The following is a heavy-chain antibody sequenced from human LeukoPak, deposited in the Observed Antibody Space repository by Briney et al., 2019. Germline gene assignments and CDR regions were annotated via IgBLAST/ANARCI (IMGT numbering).Heavy chain of an antibody. CDR3: ARLGSSWYDAFDI. Sequence: SETLSLTCTVSGGSINNYYWSWIRQPPGKGLEWIGYIYYSGSTNYNPSLKSRVTISVDTSKNQFSLKLSSVTAADTAVYYCARLGSSWYDAFDIWGQGTMVTVSS. CDR2: IYYSGST. J-gene: IGHJ3*02. V-gene: IGHV4-59*01. CDR1: GGSINNYY. D-gene: IGHD6-13*01.